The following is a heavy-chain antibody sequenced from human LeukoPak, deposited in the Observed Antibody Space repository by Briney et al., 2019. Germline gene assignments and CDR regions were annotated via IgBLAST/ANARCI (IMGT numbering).Heavy chain of an antibody. CDR1: GFTFSSYA. V-gene: IGHV3-23*01. D-gene: IGHD4-17*01. CDR3: AKDRGDYGYFDY. CDR2: ISGSGGST. Sequence: PGGSLRLSCAASGFTFSSYAMSWVRQAPGKVLEWVSAISGSGGSTYYADSVKGRFTISRDNSKNTLYLQMNSLRAEDTAVYYCAKDRGDYGYFDYWGQGTLVTVSS. J-gene: IGHJ4*02.